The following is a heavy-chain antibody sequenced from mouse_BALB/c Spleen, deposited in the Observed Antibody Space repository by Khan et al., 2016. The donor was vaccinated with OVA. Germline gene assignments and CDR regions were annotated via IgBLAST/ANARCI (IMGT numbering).Heavy chain of an antibody. CDR3: ARSVTITTVVATDFDY. CDR1: GYSITSDYA. D-gene: IGHD1-1*01. J-gene: IGHJ2*01. CDR2: ISYSGRT. Sequence: EVQLQESGPGLVKPSQSLSLTCTVTGYSITSDYAWNWIRQFPGNKLEWMGYISYSGRTSYHPTLKSRISITRDTSKNTFFLQLNSVTTEDTATYYCARSVTITTVVATDFDYWGQGTTLTVSS. V-gene: IGHV3-2*02.